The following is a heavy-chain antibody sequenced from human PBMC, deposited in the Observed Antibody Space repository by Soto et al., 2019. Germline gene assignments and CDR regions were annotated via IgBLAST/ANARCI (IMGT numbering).Heavy chain of an antibody. Sequence: SVKVSCKSSGGTFSSYAISWVRQAPGQGLEWMGGIIPIFGTANYAQKFQGRVTITADESTSTAYMELSSLRSEDTAVYYCARDIGYCSGGSCYEGLIDAFDIWGQGTMVTVSS. CDR2: IIPIFGTA. V-gene: IGHV1-69*13. CDR3: ARDIGYCSGGSCYEGLIDAFDI. CDR1: GGTFSSYA. J-gene: IGHJ3*02. D-gene: IGHD2-15*01.